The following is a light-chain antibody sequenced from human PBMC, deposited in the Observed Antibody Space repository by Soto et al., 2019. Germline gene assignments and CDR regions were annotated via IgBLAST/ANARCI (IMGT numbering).Light chain of an antibody. CDR2: DAS. Sequence: DIQMTQSPSSLSASVGDRVSITCQASQDISNYLNWYQQTPGKAPKLLIYDASKLETGVPSRFSGSGSGTHFTFTISSLQPEDIATYYCQQYDYFPYTFGQGTKLEIK. V-gene: IGKV1-33*01. CDR1: QDISNY. J-gene: IGKJ2*01. CDR3: QQYDYFPYT.